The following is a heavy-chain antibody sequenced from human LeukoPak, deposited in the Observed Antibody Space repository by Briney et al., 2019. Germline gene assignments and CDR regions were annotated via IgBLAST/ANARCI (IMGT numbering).Heavy chain of an antibody. CDR1: GYTFTGYY. J-gene: IGHJ4*02. Sequence: GASVKVSCKASGYTFTGYYMHWVRQAPGQGLEWMGRIIPIFGTANYAQKFQGRVTITTDESTSTAYMELSSLRSEDTAVYYCASTRSYYDSSGYFPYWGQGTLVTVSS. D-gene: IGHD3-22*01. V-gene: IGHV1-69*05. CDR2: IIPIFGTA. CDR3: ASTRSYYDSSGYFPY.